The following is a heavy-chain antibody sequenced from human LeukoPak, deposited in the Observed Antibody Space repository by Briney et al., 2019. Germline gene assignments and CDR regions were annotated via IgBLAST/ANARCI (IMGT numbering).Heavy chain of an antibody. CDR3: VRDVRYYDFWSGYYGYDWFDP. Sequence: GPSVKVSCKASGYTFTSYDINWVRQATGQGLEWMGWMNTNSGNTGYAQKFQGRVTMTRNTSISTAYMELSSLRSEDTAVYYCVRDVRYYDFWSGYYGYDWFDPWGQGTLVTVSS. D-gene: IGHD3-3*01. J-gene: IGHJ5*02. CDR1: GYTFTSYD. V-gene: IGHV1-8*01. CDR2: MNTNSGNT.